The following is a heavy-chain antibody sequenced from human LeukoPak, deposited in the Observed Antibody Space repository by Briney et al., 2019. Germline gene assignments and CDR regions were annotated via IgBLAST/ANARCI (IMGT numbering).Heavy chain of an antibody. V-gene: IGHV4-34*01. D-gene: IGHD2-2*01. CDR1: GGSFSGYY. CDR3: ARGLVGDIVVVPAAPSHNWFDP. J-gene: IGHJ5*02. CDR2: INHSGST. Sequence: SETLSLTCAVYGGSFSGYYWSWLRQPPGKGLEWIGEINHSGSTNYNPSLKSRVTISVDTSKTQFSLKLSSVTAADTAVYYCARGLVGDIVVVPAAPSHNWFDPWGQGTLVTVSS.